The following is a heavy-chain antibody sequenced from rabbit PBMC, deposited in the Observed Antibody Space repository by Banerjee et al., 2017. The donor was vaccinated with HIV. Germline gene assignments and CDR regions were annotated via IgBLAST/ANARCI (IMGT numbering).Heavy chain of an antibody. D-gene: IGHD6-1*01. Sequence: QSLEESGGDLVKPGASLTLTCTASGFSFSSSYYMCWVRQAPGKGLEWIACIYADSSGSTYYASWAKGRFTISKTSSTTVTLQMTSLTAADTATYFCARDDDPGYGYAGYIFNLWGQGTLVTVS. V-gene: IGHV1S40*01. CDR1: GFSFSSSYY. J-gene: IGHJ4*01. CDR2: IYADSSGST. CDR3: ARDDDPGYGYAGYIFNL.